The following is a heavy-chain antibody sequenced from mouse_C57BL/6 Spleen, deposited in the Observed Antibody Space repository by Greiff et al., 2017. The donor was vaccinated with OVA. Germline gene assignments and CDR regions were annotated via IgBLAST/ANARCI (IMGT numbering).Heavy chain of an antibody. CDR1: GYTFTSYW. J-gene: IGHJ3*01. CDR2: IHPSDSDT. CDR3: AKVPDDYDRATWFAY. D-gene: IGHD2-4*01. V-gene: IGHV1-74*01. Sequence: QVQLQQPGADLVKPGASVKVSCKASGYTFTSYWMHWVKQRPGQGLEWIGRIHPSDSDTNYNQKFKGKATLTVDKSSSTAYMQLSSLTSEDSAVYYCAKVPDDYDRATWFAYWGQGTLVTVSA.